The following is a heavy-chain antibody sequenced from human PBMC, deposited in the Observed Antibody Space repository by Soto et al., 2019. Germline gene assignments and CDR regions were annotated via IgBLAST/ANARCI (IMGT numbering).Heavy chain of an antibody. CDR2: IYSGGST. Sequence: EVQLVESGGGLVQPGGSLRLSCAASGFTVSSNSMSWVRQAPGKGLEWVSLIYSGGSTYYADSVKGRFTISRDNSKNTLYLQMNSLRAEDTAVYYCARVGIVATLDSWGQGTLVTVSS. D-gene: IGHD5-12*01. V-gene: IGHV3-66*01. CDR1: GFTVSSNS. CDR3: ARVGIVATLDS. J-gene: IGHJ4*02.